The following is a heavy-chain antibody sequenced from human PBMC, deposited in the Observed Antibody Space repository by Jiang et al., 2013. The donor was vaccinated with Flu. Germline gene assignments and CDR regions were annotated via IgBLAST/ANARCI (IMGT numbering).Heavy chain of an antibody. V-gene: IGHV4-4*02. CDR2: IYHIGTT. CDR3: ARDRGLGISSYFQH. D-gene: IGHD1-26*01. CDR1: GGGSMKSDHW. Sequence: GSGLVKPSGTLSLSCAVYGGGSMKSDHWWSWVRQPPGKGLEWIGEIYHIGTTNYNPSLKSRVTISIDKSKNQFSLKLSSVTAADTAVYYCARDRGLGISSYFQHWGQGTLVTVSS. J-gene: IGHJ1*01.